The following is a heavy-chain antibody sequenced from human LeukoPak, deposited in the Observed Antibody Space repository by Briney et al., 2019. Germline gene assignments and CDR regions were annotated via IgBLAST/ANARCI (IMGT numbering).Heavy chain of an antibody. V-gene: IGHV3-30*18. J-gene: IGHJ4*02. D-gene: IGHD6-13*01. CDR2: ISYDGNTK. CDR3: AKRVEYGSSWYYFDY. Sequence: GGSLRLSCAASGFTFSAYGMHWVRQAPGKGLEWVAVISYDGNTKYYADSVKGRFTISRDNSKDALYLQMNSLRAEDTAVYYCAKRVEYGSSWYYFDYWGQGTLVTVSS. CDR1: GFTFSAYG.